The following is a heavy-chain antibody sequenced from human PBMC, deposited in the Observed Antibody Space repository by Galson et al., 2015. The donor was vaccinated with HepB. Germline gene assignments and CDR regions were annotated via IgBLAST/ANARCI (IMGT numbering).Heavy chain of an antibody. Sequence: ALRLSCGPSGFTVIRNYMTWVRQAAAPGLEWDSVIYSGGATYYADAVKGRFTVSRDYSKITLSLQMNSLRAEDTAIYYCASALSGWDAFDIWGQGTTVTVSS. CDR3: ASALSGWDAFDI. CDR1: GFTVIRNY. V-gene: IGHV3-66*01. J-gene: IGHJ3*02. CDR2: IYSGGAT. D-gene: IGHD3-22*01.